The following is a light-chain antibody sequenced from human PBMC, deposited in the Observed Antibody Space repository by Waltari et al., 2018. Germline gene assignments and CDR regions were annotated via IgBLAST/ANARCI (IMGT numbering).Light chain of an antibody. J-gene: IGLJ1*01. CDR3: QVWENSCDYRGV. CDR1: NVGSES. V-gene: IGLV3-21*01. CDR2: LDN. Sequence: SYVLTQPPSVSVAPGETARITCGGNNVGSESVHWYQRQPGQAPVLLIYLDNDRPAGIPWRFSGSRSANTATLTISRDEAGEEADYYCQVWENSCDYRGVFGSGTKVTVL.